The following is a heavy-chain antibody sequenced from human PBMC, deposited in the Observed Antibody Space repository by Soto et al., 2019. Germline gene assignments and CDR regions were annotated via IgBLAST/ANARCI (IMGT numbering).Heavy chain of an antibody. CDR3: SKNPGYYYDSTGYHFDY. V-gene: IGHV3-23*01. D-gene: IGHD3-22*01. CDR2: ISYGGGTT. J-gene: IGHJ4*02. CDR1: EFTFSNYA. Sequence: SLRLSCAASEFTFSNYAMSWVRQAPGKGLEWVSAISYGGGTTYYADSVKGRFTISRDNSKNTLYLQMNSLRAEDTAVYYCSKNPGYYYDSTGYHFDYWGQGTLVTVSS.